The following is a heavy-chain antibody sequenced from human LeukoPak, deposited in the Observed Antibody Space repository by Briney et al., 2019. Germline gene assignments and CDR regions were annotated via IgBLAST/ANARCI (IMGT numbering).Heavy chain of an antibody. CDR3: AKGPVRGSYRYGYFDY. V-gene: IGHV3-43D*03. J-gene: IGHJ4*02. Sequence: GGSLRLSCAASGFTFNDYGMSWVRQAPGKGLEWVSLISWDGGSTYYADSVKGRLTISRDNSKNSLYLQMNSLRAEDTALYYCAKGPVRGSYRYGYFDYWGQGTLVTVSS. CDR2: ISWDGGST. CDR1: GFTFNDYG. D-gene: IGHD3-16*02.